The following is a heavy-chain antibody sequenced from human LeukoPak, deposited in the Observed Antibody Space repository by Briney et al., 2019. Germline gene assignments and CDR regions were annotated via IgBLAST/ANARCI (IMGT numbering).Heavy chain of an antibody. V-gene: IGHV3-9*01. Sequence: GRSLRLSCAASGFTFDDYAMHWVRQAPGKGLEWVSGISWNSGSIGYADSVKGRFTIPRDNAKNSLYLQMNSLRAEDTALYYCAKDIRRSGGSIDYWGQGTLVTVSS. CDR3: AKDIRRSGGSIDY. CDR2: ISWNSGSI. CDR1: GFTFDDYA. D-gene: IGHD2-15*01. J-gene: IGHJ4*02.